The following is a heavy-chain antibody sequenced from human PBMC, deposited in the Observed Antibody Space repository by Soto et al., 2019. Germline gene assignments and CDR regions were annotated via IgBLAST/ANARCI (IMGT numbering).Heavy chain of an antibody. CDR2: ITASGDGT. D-gene: IGHD3-3*01. CDR1: GFTFRNYA. J-gene: IGHJ4*02. Sequence: DVQLLESGGVLVQPGGALTLSCAASGFTFRNYAMSWVLQAPAKGLEWVSAITASGDGTYFTDSVKGLFTVSRDNYKNTLFLQMNSLTAEDTALYYCARSGHQIWSGYGLWGQGTLVTFSS. CDR3: ARSGHQIWSGYGL. V-gene: IGHV3-23*01.